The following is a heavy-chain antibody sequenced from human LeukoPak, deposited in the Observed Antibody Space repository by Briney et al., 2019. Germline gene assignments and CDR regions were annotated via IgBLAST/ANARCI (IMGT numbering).Heavy chain of an antibody. CDR1: GFTFSNAW. CDR2: VKSKSDGGTT. D-gene: IGHD2-15*01. V-gene: IGHV3-15*01. J-gene: IGHJ1*01. CDR3: ATRGGSFSSNY. Sequence: GGSLTLSCAASGFTFSNAWMTWVRQSPGKGLEWVGRVKSKSDGGTTDYAAPVKGRFTISRDDSKNTLYLRMKSLKTDDTAVYYCATRGGSFSSNYWGQGTLVTVSS.